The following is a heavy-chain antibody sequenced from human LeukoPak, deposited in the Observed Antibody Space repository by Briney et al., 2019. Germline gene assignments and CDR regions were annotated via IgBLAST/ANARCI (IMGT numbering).Heavy chain of an antibody. V-gene: IGHV4-34*01. CDR1: GGSFSGYY. CDR3: ARGDPEVWCPRY. CDR2: INHSGST. Sequence: KPSETLSLTCAVYGGSFSGYYWSWLRQPPGKGLEWIGEINHSGSTNYDQSLQSRVTISVDTSKNQFSLKLSSVTAEDTAVYYCARGDPEVWCPRYWGQGTLVTVSS. J-gene: IGHJ4*02. D-gene: IGHD4/OR15-4a*01.